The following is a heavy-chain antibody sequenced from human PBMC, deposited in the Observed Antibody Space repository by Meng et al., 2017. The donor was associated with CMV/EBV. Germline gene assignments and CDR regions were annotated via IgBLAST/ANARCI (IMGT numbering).Heavy chain of an antibody. CDR3: ARDRGLYSVAATNLIHYFDY. Sequence: SVKVSCKASGGTFSSYAISWVRQAPGQGLEWMGGIIPTFGTANYAQKFQGRVTITTDESTSTAYMELSSLRSEDTAVYYCARDRGLYSVAATNLIHYFDYWGQGTLVTVSS. CDR1: GGTFSSYA. D-gene: IGHD2-15*01. V-gene: IGHV1-69*05. J-gene: IGHJ4*02. CDR2: IIPTFGTA.